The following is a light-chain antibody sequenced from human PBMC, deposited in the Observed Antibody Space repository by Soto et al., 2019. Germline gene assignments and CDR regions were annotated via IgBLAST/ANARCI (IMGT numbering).Light chain of an antibody. V-gene: IGKV1-27*01. J-gene: IGKJ1*01. Sequence: DIQMTQSPSSLAASVGGRVTITCLASQGISNFLAWYQQKPGKGPELLIYAASTLQSGVPSRFSGSGFGTDFTLTISSLQPEDVATYYCQKYNSAPQTFGQGTKVDI. CDR3: QKYNSAPQT. CDR1: QGISNF. CDR2: AAS.